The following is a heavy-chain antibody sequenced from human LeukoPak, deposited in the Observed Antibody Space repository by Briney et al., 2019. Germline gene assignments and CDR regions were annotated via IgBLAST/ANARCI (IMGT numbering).Heavy chain of an antibody. CDR1: GFTVSSNY. V-gene: IGHV3-53*01. J-gene: IGHJ4*02. CDR2: IYSGGSA. D-gene: IGHD5-12*01. Sequence: GGSLRLSCAASGFTVSSNYMNWVRQAPGKGLEWVSVIYSGGSAYYADSVKGRFTISRDNSKNTLYLQMNSLRAEDTAVYYCAKELYSGYDFDYWGQGTLVTVSS. CDR3: AKELYSGYDFDY.